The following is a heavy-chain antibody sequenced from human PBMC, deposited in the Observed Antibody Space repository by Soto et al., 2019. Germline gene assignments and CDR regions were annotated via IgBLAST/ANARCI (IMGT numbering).Heavy chain of an antibody. CDR3: GGGRYGSGSYYFDY. J-gene: IGHJ4*02. CDR1: GGTFSSYA. Sequence: QVQLVQSGAEVKKPGSSVKVSCKASGGTFSSYAISWVRQAPGQGLEWMGGIIPIFGTANYAQKFQGRVTDNGDESTGTGYMELSSLRAEDPAVYYCGGGRYGSGSYYFDYWGQGTLVTVSS. CDR2: IIPIFGTA. V-gene: IGHV1-69*01. D-gene: IGHD3-10*01.